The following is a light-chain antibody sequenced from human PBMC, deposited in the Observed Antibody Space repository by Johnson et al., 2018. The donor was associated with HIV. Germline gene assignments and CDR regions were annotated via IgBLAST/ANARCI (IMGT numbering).Light chain of an antibody. CDR3: GSWDSSLSVNV. CDR2: HNN. V-gene: IGLV1-51*02. J-gene: IGLJ1*01. CDR1: SSNIGNNY. Sequence: QSVLTQPPSVSAAPGQKVTISCSGSSSNIGNNYVSWYQQLPGTAPKLLIYHNNKRPSGIPDRFSGSKSVTSATLGITGLLPGDEANYYCGSWDSSLSVNVFGTGTGVAVL.